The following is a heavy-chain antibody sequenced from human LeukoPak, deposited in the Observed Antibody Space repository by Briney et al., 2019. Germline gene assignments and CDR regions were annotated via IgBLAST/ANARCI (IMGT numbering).Heavy chain of an antibody. CDR2: IHTSGST. CDR1: GDSINNNNYY. J-gene: IGHJ3*02. Sequence: SETLSLTCAVSGDSINNNNYYWTWIRQPAGKGLEWIGRIHTSGSTNYNPSLKSRVTISVDTSKNQFSLKLSSVTAADTAVYYCAREGEIGEQQLVSDAFDIWGQGTMVTVSS. D-gene: IGHD6-13*01. V-gene: IGHV4-61*02. CDR3: AREGEIGEQQLVSDAFDI.